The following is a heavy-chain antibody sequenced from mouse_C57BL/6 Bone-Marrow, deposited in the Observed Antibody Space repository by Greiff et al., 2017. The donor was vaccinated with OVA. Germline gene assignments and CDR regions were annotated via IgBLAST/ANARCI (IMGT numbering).Heavy chain of an antibody. CDR2: IDPSDSYT. Sequence: QVQLQQPGAELVMPGASVKLSCKASGYTFTSYWMHWVKQRPGQGLEWIGEIDPSDSYTNYNQKFKGKSTLTVDKSSSTAYMQLSSLTSEDSAVYYCARSRGLLYAMDYWGQGTSVTVSS. V-gene: IGHV1-69*01. J-gene: IGHJ4*01. CDR3: ARSRGLLYAMDY. CDR1: GYTFTSYW. D-gene: IGHD2-3*01.